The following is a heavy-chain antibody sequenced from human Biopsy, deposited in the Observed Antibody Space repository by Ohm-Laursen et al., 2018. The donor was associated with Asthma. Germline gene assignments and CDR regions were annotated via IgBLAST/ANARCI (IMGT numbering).Heavy chain of an antibody. CDR3: ARDGTDMNEAMPKDY. J-gene: IGHJ4*02. CDR1: GFTFSSYS. V-gene: IGHV3-21*01. Sequence: SLRLSCAASGFTFSSYSMNWVRQAPGKGLEWVSSISSSSSYIYYADSVKGRFTISRDNAKNSLYLQMNCLRAEDTAVYYCARDGTDMNEAMPKDYWGQGTLVTVSS. D-gene: IGHD2-2*01. CDR2: ISSSSSYI.